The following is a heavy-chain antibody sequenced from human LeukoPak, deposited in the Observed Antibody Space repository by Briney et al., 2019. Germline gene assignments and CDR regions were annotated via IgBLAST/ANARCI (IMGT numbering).Heavy chain of an antibody. CDR2: INPNSGGT. Sequence: GASVKVSCKASGYIFIGYNMHWVRQAPGQGLEWMGWINPNSGGTNYAQNYQGSVTMTRDPSISTAYMELSSLRSDDTAVYYCARIKGSYSSGWYELDYWGQRTLVTVSS. CDR3: ARIKGSYSSGWYELDY. V-gene: IGHV1-2*02. CDR1: GYIFIGYN. J-gene: IGHJ4*02. D-gene: IGHD6-19*01.